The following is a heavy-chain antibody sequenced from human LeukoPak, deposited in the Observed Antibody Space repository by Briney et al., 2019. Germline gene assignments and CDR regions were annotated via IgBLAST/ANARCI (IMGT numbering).Heavy chain of an antibody. V-gene: IGHV4-4*07. J-gene: IGHJ4*02. CDR3: AREGFDYGGNPGDY. Sequence: SETLSLTCIGSGDSINNYWWNWIRLRAGKGLEWGGRIGRIKNTGVNNYTPPLTSRVTMSLDTSKNQFSLQLTSVTAADTAVYYCAREGFDYGGNPGDYWGQGTPVTVPS. D-gene: IGHD4-23*01. CDR1: GDSINNYW. CDR2: IKNTGVN.